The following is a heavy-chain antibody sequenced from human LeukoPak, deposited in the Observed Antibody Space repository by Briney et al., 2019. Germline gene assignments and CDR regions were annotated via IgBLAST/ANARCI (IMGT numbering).Heavy chain of an antibody. CDR1: GFTFSNYA. V-gene: IGHV3-23*01. J-gene: IGHJ6*02. CDR2: ISGSGVNT. Sequence: GGSLRLSCAASGFTFSNYAMNWVRQAPGKGLEWVSLISGSGVNTYYADSVKGRFTISRDTSKNTVSLQMNSLRGEDTAVYYCAKDVRVGGGGMDVGGQGTPVTVSS. D-gene: IGHD1-26*01. CDR3: AKDVRVGGGGMDV.